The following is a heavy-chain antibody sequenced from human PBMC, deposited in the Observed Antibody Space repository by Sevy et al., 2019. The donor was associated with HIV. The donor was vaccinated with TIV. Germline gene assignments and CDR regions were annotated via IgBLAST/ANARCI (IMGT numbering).Heavy chain of an antibody. Sequence: GGSLRLSCAASGFTVSSNYMSWVRQAPGKGLEWVSVIYSGGSTYYADSVKGRFTISRDNSKNTLYLQMNSLRAEDTAVYYCARDLDWDYYDSSDGAFDIWGQGTMVTVSS. CDR3: ARDLDWDYYDSSDGAFDI. V-gene: IGHV3-53*01. CDR1: GFTVSSNY. CDR2: IYSGGST. J-gene: IGHJ3*02. D-gene: IGHD3-22*01.